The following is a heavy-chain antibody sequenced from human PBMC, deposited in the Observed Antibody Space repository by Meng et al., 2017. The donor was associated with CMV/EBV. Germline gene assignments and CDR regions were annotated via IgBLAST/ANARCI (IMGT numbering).Heavy chain of an antibody. CDR1: GHRFNNHW. V-gene: IGHV5-51*01. J-gene: IGHJ3*01. Sequence: GGSLRLSCKGSGHRFNNHWIVWVRQMPGKGLEWMGFIYPDDSDTSYSPSFQGQVTFSADKSISTVYLQWSSLKASDTAMYYCARRYRFGELISTGDAFDVWGQGTMVTVSS. CDR2: IYPDDSDT. D-gene: IGHD3-10*01. CDR3: ARRYRFGELISTGDAFDV.